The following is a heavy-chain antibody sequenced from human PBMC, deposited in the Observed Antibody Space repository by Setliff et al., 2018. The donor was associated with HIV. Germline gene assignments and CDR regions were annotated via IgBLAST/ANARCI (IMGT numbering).Heavy chain of an antibody. CDR2: INYNGNT. CDR3: ARGHEWLRI. CDR1: GDSVRNYY. Sequence: SETLSLTCTVSGDSVRNYYWSWIQQPPEGGLDYIGYINYNGNTNYNPSLKSRVTMSVDTSKNQISLKLRSVTAADTAVYYCARGHEWLRIWGQGMLVTVS. D-gene: IGHD5-12*01. V-gene: IGHV4-59*02. J-gene: IGHJ4*02.